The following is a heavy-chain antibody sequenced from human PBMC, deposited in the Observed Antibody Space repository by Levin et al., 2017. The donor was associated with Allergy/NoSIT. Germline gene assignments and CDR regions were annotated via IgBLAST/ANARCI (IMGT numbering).Heavy chain of an antibody. Sequence: SETLSLTCTVSGGSISRYYWNWIRQPPGKGLDWIGYIYDSGSTNYNPSLKSRVTISVDTSKNQFSLKLSSVTAADTAVYYWARANWVYFGMDVWGQGTRVTVSS. CDR2: IYDSGST. CDR1: GGSISRYY. CDR3: ARANWVYFGMDV. V-gene: IGHV4-59*08. J-gene: IGHJ6*02. D-gene: IGHD7-27*01.